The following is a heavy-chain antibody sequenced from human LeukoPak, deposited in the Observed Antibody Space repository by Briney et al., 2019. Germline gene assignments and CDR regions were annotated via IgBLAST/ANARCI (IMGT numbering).Heavy chain of an antibody. CDR3: ARVSGDYSMPFDY. D-gene: IGHD2/OR15-2a*01. V-gene: IGHV1-46*01. CDR1: GYTFTRYF. CDR2: INPSGGST. J-gene: IGHJ4*02. Sequence: ASVKVSCKASGYTFTRYFMHWVRQAPGQGLDWMGIINPSGGSTTYAQKFQGRVTMTRDMSPSTVYMELSSLRSEDTAVYYCARVSGDYSMPFDYWGQGTLVTVSS.